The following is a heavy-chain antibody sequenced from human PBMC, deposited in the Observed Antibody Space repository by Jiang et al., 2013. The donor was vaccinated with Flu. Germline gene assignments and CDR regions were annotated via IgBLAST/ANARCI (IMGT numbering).Heavy chain of an antibody. CDR3: ARTSIAARPVGAFDI. CDR2: INPSGGST. D-gene: IGHD6-6*01. Sequence: QLVESGAEVKKPGASVKVSCKASGYTFTSYYMHWVRQAPGQGLEWMGIINPSGGSTSYAQKFQGRVTMTRDTSTSTVYMELSSLRSEDTAVYYCARTSIAARPVGAFDIWGQGTMVTVSS. J-gene: IGHJ3*02. V-gene: IGHV1-46*01. CDR1: GYTFTSYY.